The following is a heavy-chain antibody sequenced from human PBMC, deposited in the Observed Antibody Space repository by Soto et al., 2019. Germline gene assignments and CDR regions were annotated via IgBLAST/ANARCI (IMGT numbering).Heavy chain of an antibody. J-gene: IGHJ6*02. Sequence: QVQLVQSGAEVKKPGSSVKVSCKASGGTFSSYAISWVRQAPGQGLEWMGGIIPIFGTANYAQKFQGRVTITADKSTSTAYMELSSLRSEDTAVYYCASKDSSSGYSPNAPYYYYYGMDVWGQGTTVTVSS. CDR1: GGTFSSYA. D-gene: IGHD6-13*01. CDR2: IIPIFGTA. V-gene: IGHV1-69*06. CDR3: ASKDSSSGYSPNAPYYYYYGMDV.